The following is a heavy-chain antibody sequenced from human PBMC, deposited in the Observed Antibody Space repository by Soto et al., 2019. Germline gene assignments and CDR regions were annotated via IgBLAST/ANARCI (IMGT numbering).Heavy chain of an antibody. D-gene: IGHD3-10*02. CDR2: FWYDASGQ. CDR1: GFTFTSYN. V-gene: IGHV3-33*08. Sequence: GGSLRLSCTTSGFTFTSYNMHWVRQAPGKGLEWVATFWYDASGQKYADSVEGRFTISRDPSRGTLYLLMNSLTADDTALYYCVFGSLNHYFFDHWGQEIGVTVSS. CDR3: VFGSLNHYFFDH. J-gene: IGHJ4*02.